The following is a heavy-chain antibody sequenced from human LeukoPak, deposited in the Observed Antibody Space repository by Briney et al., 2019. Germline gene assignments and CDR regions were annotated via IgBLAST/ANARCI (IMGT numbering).Heavy chain of an antibody. CDR1: GGSISSNSYY. V-gene: IGHV4-39*01. D-gene: IGHD2-15*01. J-gene: IGHJ5*02. CDR3: ARHHYCLGGTCSFDP. CDR2: IYYSGIT. Sequence: PSETLSLTCTVSGGSISSNSYYWGWIRQSPGKGLEWIGSIYYSGITYHNPSLKSRVTISVDTSKIQFSLTLSSVTAADTAVYYCARHHYCLGGTCSFDPWGQGTLVTVSS.